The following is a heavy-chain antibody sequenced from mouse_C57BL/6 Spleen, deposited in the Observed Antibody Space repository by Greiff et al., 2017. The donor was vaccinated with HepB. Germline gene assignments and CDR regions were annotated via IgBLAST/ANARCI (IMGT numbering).Heavy chain of an antibody. J-gene: IGHJ2*01. D-gene: IGHD2-2*01. Sequence: VQLQQSGPELVKPGASVKISCKASGYTFTDYYMNWVKQSHGKSLEWIGDINPNNGGTSYNQKFKGKATLTVDKSSSTAYMELRSLTSEDSAVYYCARPGYDGDYWGQGTTLTVSS. V-gene: IGHV1-26*01. CDR1: GYTFTDYY. CDR2: INPNNGGT. CDR3: ARPGYDGDY.